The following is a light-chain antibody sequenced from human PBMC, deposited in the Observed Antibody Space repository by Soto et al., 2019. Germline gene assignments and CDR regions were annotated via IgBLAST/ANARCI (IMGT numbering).Light chain of an antibody. CDR1: QSIRTY. Sequence: IQMTQSPSSLSASVGDRVTITCRASQSIRTYLNWYQQKPGKPPKVLIYTASTLQSGVPSRFSGSGSGTDFTLTISSLQPEDFATYHCQQTYSRPWTFGQGTKVDIK. J-gene: IGKJ1*01. CDR2: TAS. V-gene: IGKV1-39*01. CDR3: QQTYSRPWT.